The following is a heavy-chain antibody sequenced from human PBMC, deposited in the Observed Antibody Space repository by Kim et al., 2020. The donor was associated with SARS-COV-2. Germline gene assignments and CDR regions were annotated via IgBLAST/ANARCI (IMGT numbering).Heavy chain of an antibody. Sequence: ADSVKDRFTITRDNAKNSLYLQRNSLRAEDTAVYYCAREPRAYCGGDCSNWGQGTLVTVSS. D-gene: IGHD2-21*02. V-gene: IGHV3-11*04. J-gene: IGHJ4*02. CDR3: AREPRAYCGGDCSN.